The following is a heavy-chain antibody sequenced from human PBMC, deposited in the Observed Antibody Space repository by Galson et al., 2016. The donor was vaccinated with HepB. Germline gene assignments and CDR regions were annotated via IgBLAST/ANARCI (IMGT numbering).Heavy chain of an antibody. CDR2: ISSNVGGT. D-gene: IGHD6-19*01. Sequence: SLRLSCAASGFAFSGYAMSWVRQAPGKGLEWVSSISSNVGGTYYTESVKGRFTISRDNSKNTLYLQMNSLRVDDTAVYYCAKDPSAGWYESEYFQYWGQGTLVIVSS. CDR1: GFAFSGYA. V-gene: IGHV3-23*01. J-gene: IGHJ1*01. CDR3: AKDPSAGWYESEYFQY.